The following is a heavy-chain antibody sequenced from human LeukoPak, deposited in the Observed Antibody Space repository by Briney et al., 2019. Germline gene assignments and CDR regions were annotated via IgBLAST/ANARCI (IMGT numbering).Heavy chain of an antibody. CDR3: AREGYDYDPPGC. D-gene: IGHD3-16*01. CDR1: GFTFSNYW. Sequence: GGSLRLSCAASGFTFSNYWMSWVRQAPGKGLEGVANIKQDGSEKYYVDSVKGRFTISRDNAKNSLYLQMNSLRAEDTAVYYCAREGYDYDPPGCWGQGTLVTVSS. V-gene: IGHV3-7*01. J-gene: IGHJ4*02. CDR2: IKQDGSEK.